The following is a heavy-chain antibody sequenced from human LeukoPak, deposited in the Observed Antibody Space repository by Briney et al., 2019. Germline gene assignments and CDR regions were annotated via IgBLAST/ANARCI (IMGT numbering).Heavy chain of an antibody. CDR1: GFTFSSYE. CDR2: IRYDGSNK. V-gene: IGHV3-30*02. J-gene: IGHJ6*03. Sequence: PGGSLRLSCAASGFTFSSYEMHWVRQAPGKGLEWVAPIRYDGSNKYFADSVKGRFTISRDNSKNTLYLQMNSLRDDDTAVHYSAKGYDGEKARGYYAYMDVWGKGTTVTVSS. CDR3: AKGYDGEKARGYYAYMDV. D-gene: IGHD2-2*01.